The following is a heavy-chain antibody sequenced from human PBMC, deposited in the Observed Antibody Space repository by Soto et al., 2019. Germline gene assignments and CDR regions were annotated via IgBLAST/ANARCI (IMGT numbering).Heavy chain of an antibody. D-gene: IGHD3-10*01. Sequence: GGSLRLSCAASGFTFSSYAMSWVRQAPGKGLEWVSAISGSGGSTYYADSVKGRFTIPRDDSKNTLYLQMNSLRAEDTAVYYCAKDERGAPHYYYGMDVWGQGTTVTVSS. CDR1: GFTFSSYA. CDR2: ISGSGGST. J-gene: IGHJ6*02. CDR3: AKDERGAPHYYYGMDV. V-gene: IGHV3-23*01.